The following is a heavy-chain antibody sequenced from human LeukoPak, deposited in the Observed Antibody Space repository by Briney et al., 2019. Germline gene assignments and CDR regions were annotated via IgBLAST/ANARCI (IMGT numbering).Heavy chain of an antibody. J-gene: IGHJ4*02. CDR3: AAYYDLWSGYYTIN. CDR2: FDPEDGET. CDR1: GYTLTELS. D-gene: IGHD3-3*01. V-gene: IGHV1-24*01. Sequence: ASVKVSCKVSGYTLTELSMHWVRQAPGKGLEWMGGFDPEDGETIYAQKFQGRVTMTEDTSTDTAYMELSSLRSEDTAVYYCAAYYDLWSGYYTINWGQGTLVTVSS.